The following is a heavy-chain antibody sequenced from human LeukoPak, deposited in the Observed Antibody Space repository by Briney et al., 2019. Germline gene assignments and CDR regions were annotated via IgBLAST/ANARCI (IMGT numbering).Heavy chain of an antibody. Sequence: GASVKVSCKASGYTFTSYDINWVRQATGQGLEWMGWMNPNSGNTGYAQKFQGRVTMTRNTSISTAYMELSSLRSEDTAVYYCAADLRYFDWLLPSGMDVWGQGTTVTVS. CDR2: MNPNSGNT. V-gene: IGHV1-8*01. D-gene: IGHD3-9*01. CDR3: AADLRYFDWLLPSGMDV. J-gene: IGHJ6*02. CDR1: GYTFTSYD.